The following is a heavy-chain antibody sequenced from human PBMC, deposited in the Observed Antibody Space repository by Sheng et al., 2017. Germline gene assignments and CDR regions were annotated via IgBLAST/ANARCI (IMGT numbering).Heavy chain of an antibody. V-gene: IGHV3-53*01. Sequence: EVQLVESGGGLIQPGGSLRPSCAASGFTVSTNYMSWVRQAPGKGLEWVSVLYSGGNTYYADSVKGRFTISRDNSKNTLYLHMNSLRAEDTAVYYCARERDGYNAYYFDYWGQGTLVSVSS. CDR1: GFTVSTNY. D-gene: IGHD5-12*01. J-gene: IGHJ4*02. CDR3: ARERDGYNAYYFDY. CDR2: LYSGGNT.